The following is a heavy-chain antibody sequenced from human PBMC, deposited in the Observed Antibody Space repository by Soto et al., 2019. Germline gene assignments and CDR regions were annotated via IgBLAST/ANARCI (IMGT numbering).Heavy chain of an antibody. Sequence: GGSLRLSCAASGFTFSSYAMHWVRQAPGKGLEWVAVISYDGSNKYYADSVKGRFTISRDNSKNTLYLQMNSLRAEDTAVYYCARDLRAAGADRGLSPFDIWGQGTMVTVSS. CDR2: ISYDGSNK. CDR3: ARDLRAAGADRGLSPFDI. V-gene: IGHV3-30-3*01. J-gene: IGHJ3*02. CDR1: GFTFSSYA. D-gene: IGHD1-26*01.